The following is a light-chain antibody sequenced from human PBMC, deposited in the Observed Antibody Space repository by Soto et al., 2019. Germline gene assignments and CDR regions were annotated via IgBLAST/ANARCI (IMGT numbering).Light chain of an antibody. J-gene: IGLJ3*02. CDR3: QSYDSSLSGGV. Sequence: QSVLTQPPSVSGAPGQRVTISCTGSSSNIGAGYDVHWYQQLPGTAPKLLIYGNSNRPSGVPDRFSGSKSGTSASLAITGLRADDEADYYCQSYDSSLSGGVFGGGTKLTVL. CDR2: GNS. V-gene: IGLV1-40*01. CDR1: SSNIGAGYD.